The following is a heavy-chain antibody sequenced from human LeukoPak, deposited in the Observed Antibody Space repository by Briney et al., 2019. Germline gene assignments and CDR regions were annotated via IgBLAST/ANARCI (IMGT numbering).Heavy chain of an antibody. V-gene: IGHV3-21*01. CDR2: ISSSSSYI. J-gene: IGHJ3*02. Sequence: PGGSLRLSCAASGFTFSSYSMNWVRQAPGKGLDWVSSISSSSSYIYYADSVKGRFTISRDNAKNSLYLQMNSLRAEDTAVYYCAREDGFSGAFDIWGQGTMVTVSS. D-gene: IGHD3-3*02. CDR1: GFTFSSYS. CDR3: AREDGFSGAFDI.